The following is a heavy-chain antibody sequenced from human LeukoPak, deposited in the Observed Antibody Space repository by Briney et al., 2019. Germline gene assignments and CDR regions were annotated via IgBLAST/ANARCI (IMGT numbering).Heavy chain of an antibody. J-gene: IGHJ4*02. D-gene: IGHD6-19*01. V-gene: IGHV3-23*01. Sequence: PGGSLRLSCAASGFTFSSYSMNWVRQAPGKGLEWVSAISASGGNTYYADSVKGRFTISRDNSKNTMYLQMNSLRAEDTAVYYCVKSIGWYFRDFDYWGQGTLVTVSS. CDR3: VKSIGWYFRDFDY. CDR2: ISASGGNT. CDR1: GFTFSSYS.